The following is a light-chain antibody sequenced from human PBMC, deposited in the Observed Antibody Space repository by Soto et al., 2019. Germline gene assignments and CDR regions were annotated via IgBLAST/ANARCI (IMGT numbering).Light chain of an antibody. Sequence: EIVLTQSPATLSLSPGERATLSCRASQTVGTYLAWYQQKPGQPPRLLVYDASNRATGIPSRFSGSGSGTDFTLTISSLETEDFPVYFCQHLSNRHPGITFGGGTKVDSK. CDR3: QHLSNRHPGIT. CDR2: DAS. CDR1: QTVGTY. V-gene: IGKV3-11*01. J-gene: IGKJ4*01.